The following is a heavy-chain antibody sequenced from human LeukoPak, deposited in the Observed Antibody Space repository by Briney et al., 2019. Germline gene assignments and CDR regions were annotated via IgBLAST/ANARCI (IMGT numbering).Heavy chain of an antibody. CDR3: AKESGSGSYLERYFDY. Sequence: GGSLRLSCAASGFTFSSYAMSRVRQAPGKGLEWVSAISGSGGSTYNADSVKGRFTISRDNSKNMLYLQMNSLRAEDTAVYYCAKESGSGSYLERYFDYWGQGTLVTVSS. D-gene: IGHD1-26*01. CDR2: ISGSGGST. CDR1: GFTFSSYA. J-gene: IGHJ4*02. V-gene: IGHV3-23*01.